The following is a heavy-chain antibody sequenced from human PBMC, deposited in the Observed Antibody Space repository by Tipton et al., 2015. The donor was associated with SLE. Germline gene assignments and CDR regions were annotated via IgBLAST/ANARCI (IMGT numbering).Heavy chain of an antibody. J-gene: IGHJ4*02. D-gene: IGHD3-16*01. V-gene: IGHV4-39*07. CDR1: GGSISSGSHY. CDR2: IYYSGNT. CDR3: ATRPPRGGRGDEYFDY. Sequence: TLSLTCTVSGGSISSGSHYWGWIRQPPGKGLEWIANIYYSGNTYYNPSLKRRVSISVDTPRNQVSLKLNSVTAADTAVYYCATRPPRGGRGDEYFDYWGPGTLVAVSS.